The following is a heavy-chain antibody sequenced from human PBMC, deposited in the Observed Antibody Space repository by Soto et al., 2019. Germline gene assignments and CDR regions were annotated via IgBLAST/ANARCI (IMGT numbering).Heavy chain of an antibody. CDR3: AKARIAATHGACDI. CDR2: ISGSGGST. CDR1: GFTFSSYA. V-gene: IGHV3-23*01. Sequence: EVQLLESGGGLVQPGGSLSLSCAASGFTFSSYAMSWVRQAPGTGLEWVSAISGSGGSTYYADSVKGLFTISRDNSKNALDLQTNSLRAEDTSVYYCAKARIAATHGACDICGQGTIVTVSS. D-gene: IGHD2-15*01. J-gene: IGHJ3*02.